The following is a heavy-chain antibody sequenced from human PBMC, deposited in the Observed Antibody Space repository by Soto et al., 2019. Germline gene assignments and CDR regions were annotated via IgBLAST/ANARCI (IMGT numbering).Heavy chain of an antibody. CDR3: AGGGGYSYGPNDY. D-gene: IGHD5-18*01. CDR2: INAGNGNT. J-gene: IGHJ4*02. CDR1: GYTFTSYA. Sequence: QVQLVQSGAEVKKPGASVKVSCKASGYTFTSYAMHWVRQAPGQRLEWMGWINAGNGNTKYSQKFPGRVTITRDTSASTAYMEVSRLRSEDTAVYYCAGGGGYSYGPNDYWGQGTLVTVSS. V-gene: IGHV1-3*01.